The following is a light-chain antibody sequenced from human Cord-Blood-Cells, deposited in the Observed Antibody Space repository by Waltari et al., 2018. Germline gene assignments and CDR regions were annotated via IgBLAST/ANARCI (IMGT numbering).Light chain of an antibody. CDR2: STN. CDR1: SGSVPTSYH. V-gene: IGLV8-61*01. CDR3: VLYMGSGISV. Sequence: QTVVTQEPSFSVSPGGTVTLTCGLSSGSVPTSYHPRWYQQTPGHAPRTLIYSTNTRSSGVPDRFSGSILGNKAALTITGAQADDESDYYCVLYMGSGISVFGGGTKLTVL. J-gene: IGLJ3*02.